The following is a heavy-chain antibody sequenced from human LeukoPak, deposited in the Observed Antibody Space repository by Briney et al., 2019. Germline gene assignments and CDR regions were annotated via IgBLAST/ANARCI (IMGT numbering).Heavy chain of an antibody. CDR3: ARDFWGAYRVDFFDF. CDR2: INQDGSET. D-gene: IGHD3-3*01. Sequence: GGSLRLSCAASGFTFSNYWMSWVRQAPGKGLEWVANINQDGSETYYADSVRGRFTISRDNARNSLYLQMNSLRGEDTAIYYCARDFWGAYRVDFFDFWGQGALVTVSS. CDR1: GFTFSNYW. J-gene: IGHJ4*02. V-gene: IGHV3-7*01.